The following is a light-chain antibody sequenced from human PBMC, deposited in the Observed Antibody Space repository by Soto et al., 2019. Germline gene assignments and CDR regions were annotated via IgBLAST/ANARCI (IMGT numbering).Light chain of an antibody. Sequence: DSQMTQSPSSLSASVGDRVTITCRASQGISNYLAWYQQKPGKIPKLLIYAAFTLQSGVPSRFSGSGSGTDFTLTISNLQPEDVATYYCQEHNSAPWTLGQGTKVGIK. V-gene: IGKV1-27*01. CDR2: AAF. CDR3: QEHNSAPWT. CDR1: QGISNY. J-gene: IGKJ1*01.